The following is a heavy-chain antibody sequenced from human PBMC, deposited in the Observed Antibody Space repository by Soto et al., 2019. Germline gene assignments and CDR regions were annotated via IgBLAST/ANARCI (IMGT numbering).Heavy chain of an antibody. D-gene: IGHD2-2*01. CDR3: ANDSIKGYCSSTSCYSGFDY. V-gene: IGHV3-23*01. J-gene: IGHJ4*02. CDR2: IRGSGGST. Sequence: GGSLRPSCAASGFTFSSYAMSWVRQAPGKGLEWVSAIRGSGGSTYYTDSVKGRFTIAIDKSKDTLYLQMNSLRAEDTAVYFCANDSIKGYCSSTSCYSGFDYWGQGTLVTVSS. CDR1: GFTFSSYA.